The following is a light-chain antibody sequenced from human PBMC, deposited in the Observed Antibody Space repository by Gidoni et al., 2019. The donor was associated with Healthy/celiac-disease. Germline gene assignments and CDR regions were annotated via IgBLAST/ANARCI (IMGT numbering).Light chain of an antibody. CDR2: GNS. Sequence: QSVLTQPPSVSGAPGQRVTISCTGSRSNIGAGYDVHWYQQLPGTAPKLLIYGNSTRPSGVPDRFSGSKSGTSASLSITWLQAEDEAYYYCQSYDSSLSAVVFGGGTKLTVL. V-gene: IGLV1-40*01. CDR3: QSYDSSLSAVV. J-gene: IGLJ2*01. CDR1: RSNIGAGYD.